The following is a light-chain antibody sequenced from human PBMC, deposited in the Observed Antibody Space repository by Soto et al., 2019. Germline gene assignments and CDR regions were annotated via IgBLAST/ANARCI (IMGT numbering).Light chain of an antibody. CDR2: DAS. V-gene: IGKV3-11*01. Sequence: EIVLTQSPATLSLSPGERATLSCRASQNINNCLAWYQQKPGQVPRLLLPDASTRATGIPARFSGSGSGTDFTLTISSLEPEDFAVYYCQQRSGWPPLSFGGGTKVEIK. J-gene: IGKJ4*01. CDR1: QNINNC. CDR3: QQRSGWPPLS.